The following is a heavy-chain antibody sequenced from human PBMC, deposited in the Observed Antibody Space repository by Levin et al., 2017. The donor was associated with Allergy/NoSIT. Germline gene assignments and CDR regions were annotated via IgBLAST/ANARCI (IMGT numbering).Heavy chain of an antibody. Sequence: GGSLRLSCKGSGYSFTSYWIGWVRQMPGKGLEWMGIIYPGDSDTRYSPSFQGQVTISADKSISTAYLQWSSLKASDTAMYYCARRGYCSGGSCLNDDAFDIWGQGTMVTVSS. CDR3: ARRGYCSGGSCLNDDAFDI. D-gene: IGHD2-15*01. CDR2: IYPGDSDT. CDR1: GYSFTSYW. J-gene: IGHJ3*02. V-gene: IGHV5-51*01.